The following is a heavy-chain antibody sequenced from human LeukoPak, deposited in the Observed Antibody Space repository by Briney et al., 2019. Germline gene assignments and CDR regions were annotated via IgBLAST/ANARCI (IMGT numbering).Heavy chain of an antibody. J-gene: IGHJ5*02. D-gene: IGHD6-6*01. CDR1: GGSISSYY. Sequence: PSETLSLTCTVSGGSISSYYWSWIGQPPGKGLEWIGYIYYSGSTNYNPSLKSRVTISVDTSKNQFSLKLSSVTAADTAVYYCARLGRSSFFWREGNWFDPWGQGTLVTVSS. V-gene: IGHV4-59*08. CDR3: ARLGRSSFFWREGNWFDP. CDR2: IYYSGST.